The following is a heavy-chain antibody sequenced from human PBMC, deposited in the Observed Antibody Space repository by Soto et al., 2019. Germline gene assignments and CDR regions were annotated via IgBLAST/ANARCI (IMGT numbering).Heavy chain of an antibody. Sequence: SETLSLTCTVSGGSISSSSYYWGWIRQPPGKGLEWIGSIYYSGSTYYNPSLKSRVTISVDTSKNQFSLKLSSVTAADTAVYYCARQRDDCSSTSCYRVIDYWGQGTLVTVSS. D-gene: IGHD2-2*01. V-gene: IGHV4-39*01. J-gene: IGHJ4*02. CDR1: GGSISSSSYY. CDR2: IYYSGST. CDR3: ARQRDDCSSTSCYRVIDY.